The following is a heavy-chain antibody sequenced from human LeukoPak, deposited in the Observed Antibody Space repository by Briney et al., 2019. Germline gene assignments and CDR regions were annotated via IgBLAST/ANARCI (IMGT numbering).Heavy chain of an antibody. V-gene: IGHV4-30-2*01. CDR3: ARVGRNSSSRDPNWFDP. D-gene: IGHD6-13*01. J-gene: IGHJ5*02. CDR2: IYHSGST. CDR1: GGSISSGGYS. Sequence: SETLSLTCAVSGGSISSGGYSWSWIRQPPGKGLEWIGYIYHSGSTYYNPSLKSRVTISVDTSKNQFSLKLSSVTAADTAVYYCARVGRNSSSRDPNWFDPWGQGTLVTVSS.